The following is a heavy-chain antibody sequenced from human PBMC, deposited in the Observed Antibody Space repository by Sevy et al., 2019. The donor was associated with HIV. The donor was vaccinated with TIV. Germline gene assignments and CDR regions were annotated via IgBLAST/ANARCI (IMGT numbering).Heavy chain of an antibody. V-gene: IGHV7-4-1*01. J-gene: IGHJ4*02. D-gene: IGHD3-9*01. CDR3: ARAHYNYFDT. CDR1: GYTFTNYG. Sequence: ASVKVSCKGSGYTFTNYGLILVRQAPGHGLEYMGGINTNSGNPTFAPGFDGRFVFSLDTSVSTAFLQIDSLKAEDTALYYCARAHYNYFDTWGQGSLVTVSS. CDR2: INTNSGNP.